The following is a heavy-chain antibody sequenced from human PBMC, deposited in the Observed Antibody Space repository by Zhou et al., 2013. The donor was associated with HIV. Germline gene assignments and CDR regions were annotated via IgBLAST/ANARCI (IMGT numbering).Heavy chain of an antibody. J-gene: IGHJ2*01. Sequence: QVQLVQSGAEVKKPGSSVKVSCKASGGTFSTYAISWVRQAPGQGIEWMGGIIPSFGSSANYAPKFQGRVTITADDADESTRTAYMELHTLTFEDTAIYYCARDISGDGWYFDLWGRGTPVTVSS. V-gene: IGHV1-69*12. D-gene: IGHD2-21*01. CDR1: GGTFSTYA. CDR3: ARDISGDGWYFDL. CDR2: IIPSFGSSA.